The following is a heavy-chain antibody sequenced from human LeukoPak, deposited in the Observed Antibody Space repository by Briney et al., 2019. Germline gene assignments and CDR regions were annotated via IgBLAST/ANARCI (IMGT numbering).Heavy chain of an antibody. CDR2: LCNTGNT. D-gene: IGHD6-13*01. V-gene: IGHV3-53*01. J-gene: IGHJ4*02. CDR3: ARLTADGRLYFVD. CDR1: GFTDNSNY. Sequence: GGSLRLSCAASGFTDNSNYFSWVRQAPGKGPEWVSTLCNTGNTYYANSVKGRFSISRDNSKNTLFLQMNSLRAEDTAVYYCARLTADGRLYFVDWGPGTLVTVSS.